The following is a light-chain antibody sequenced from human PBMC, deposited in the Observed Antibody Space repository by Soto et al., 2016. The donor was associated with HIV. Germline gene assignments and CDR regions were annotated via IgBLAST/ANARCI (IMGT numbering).Light chain of an antibody. V-gene: IGKV1-5*03. CDR1: QNINGW. Sequence: DIQMTQSPSTLSASVGDRVTITCRASQNINGWLAWYQQTPGKAPKLLIYKASNLLSGVPSRFSGSGSGTEFTLTISGLQPDDFATYYCQQYQTEEGTFGQGTTVEIK. CDR2: KAS. CDR3: QQYQTEEGT. J-gene: IGKJ1*01.